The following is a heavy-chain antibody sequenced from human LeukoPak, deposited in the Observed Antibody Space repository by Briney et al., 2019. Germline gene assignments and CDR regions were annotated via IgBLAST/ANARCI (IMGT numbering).Heavy chain of an antibody. Sequence: SETLSLTCTVSGGSISGSFWHWIRQPPGKGLEWMGYVFDSGTTAYNPSLKRRVTMSLDTSKSQFSLNLSSVTAADTAVYYCARDPDGYKFFDYWGRGSPVTISS. CDR3: ARDPDGYKFFDY. CDR1: GGSISGSF. J-gene: IGHJ4*02. CDR2: VFDSGTT. D-gene: IGHD5-24*01. V-gene: IGHV4-59*01.